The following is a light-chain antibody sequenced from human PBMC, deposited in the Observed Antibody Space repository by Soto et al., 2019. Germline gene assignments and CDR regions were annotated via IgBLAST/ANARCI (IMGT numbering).Light chain of an antibody. CDR1: SSDVGVYNY. Sequence: QSVLTQPPSASGSPGQSVTISCTGTSSDVGVYNYVSWYQQHPGKAPKLMIYEVSKRPSGVPDRFSGSKSGNTASLTVPGLQAEDEADYYCSSYAGSNNFVFGTGTKVTVL. J-gene: IGLJ1*01. CDR3: SSYAGSNNFV. V-gene: IGLV2-8*01. CDR2: EVS.